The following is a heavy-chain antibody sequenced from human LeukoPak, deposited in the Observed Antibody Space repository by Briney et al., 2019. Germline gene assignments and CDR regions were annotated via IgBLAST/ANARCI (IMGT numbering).Heavy chain of an antibody. D-gene: IGHD5-12*01. CDR1: GFTFSSYA. V-gene: IGHV3-30*04. CDR2: ISYDGSNK. CDR3: ARINALGVERGYSGYGCFDY. Sequence: PGGSLRLSCAASGFTFSSYAMHWVRQAPGKGLEWVAVISYDGSNKYYADSVKGRFTISRDNSKNTLYLQMNSLRAEDTAVYYCARINALGVERGYSGYGCFDYWGQGTLVTVSS. J-gene: IGHJ4*02.